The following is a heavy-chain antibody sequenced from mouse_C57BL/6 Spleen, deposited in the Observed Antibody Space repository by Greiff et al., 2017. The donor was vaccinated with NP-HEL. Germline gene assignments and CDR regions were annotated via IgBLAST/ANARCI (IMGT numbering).Heavy chain of an antibody. CDR2: INPNNGGT. CDR1: GYTFTDYN. Sequence: EVQLQQSGPELVKPGASVKIPCKASGYTFTDYNMDWVKQSHGKSLEWIGDINPNNGGTIYNQKFKGKATLTVDKSSSTAYMELRSLTSEDTAVYYGARGLPYYYGRSYWYVDVWGTGTTVTVSS. CDR3: ARGLPYYYGRSYWYVDV. V-gene: IGHV1-18*01. J-gene: IGHJ1*03. D-gene: IGHD1-1*01.